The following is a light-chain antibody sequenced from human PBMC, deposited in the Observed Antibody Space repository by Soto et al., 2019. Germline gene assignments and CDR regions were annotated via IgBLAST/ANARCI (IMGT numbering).Light chain of an antibody. V-gene: IGLV2-14*03. CDR3: SSYTSISSLVV. CDR1: SSDVGGYNY. CDR2: DVS. Sequence: QSALTQPASVSGSPGQSITISCTGTSSDVGGYNYVSWYQQYPGKAPKLMICDVSNRPSGVSNRFSGSKSGNTASLTISGLQAEDEADYYCSSYTSISSLVVFGGGTKLTVL. J-gene: IGLJ2*01.